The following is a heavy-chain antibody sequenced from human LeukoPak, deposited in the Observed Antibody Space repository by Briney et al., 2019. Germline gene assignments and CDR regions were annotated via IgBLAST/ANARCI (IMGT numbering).Heavy chain of an antibody. CDR1: GHTFTSFG. CDR3: ARDGGITMIRGVYSWFDP. V-gene: IGHV1-18*01. Sequence: ASVKVSCRASGHTFTSFGISWVRQAPGQGLEWMGWISAYNDNTNYTQKFQGRVTMTTDASTSTAYMELRSLRSGDTAVYYCARDGGITMIRGVYSWFDPWGQGTLVIVSS. J-gene: IGHJ5*02. CDR2: ISAYNDNT. D-gene: IGHD3-10*01.